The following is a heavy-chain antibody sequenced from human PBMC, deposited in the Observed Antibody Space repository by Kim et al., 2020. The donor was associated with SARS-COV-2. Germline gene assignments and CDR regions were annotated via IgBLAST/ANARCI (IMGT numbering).Heavy chain of an antibody. CDR2: ISGSGVNT. V-gene: IGHV3-23*01. J-gene: IGHJ6*02. D-gene: IGHD1-26*01. Sequence: GGSLRLSCAASGFTFNNYAMNWVRQAPGKGLDWVSTISGSGVNTYYADSVKGRFTISRDNSKNTLYLQMNSLRAEDTAVYYCARWEGTVGNYYYKMDVWGLGTTVTVSS. CDR3: ARWEGTVGNYYYKMDV. CDR1: GFTFNNYA.